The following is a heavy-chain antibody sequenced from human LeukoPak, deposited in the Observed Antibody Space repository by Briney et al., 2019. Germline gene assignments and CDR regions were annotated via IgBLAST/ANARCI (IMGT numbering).Heavy chain of an antibody. Sequence: GGSLRLSCAASGFTFSSYAMSWVRQAPGKGLEWVANIKQDGSEKYYVDSVKGRFTISRDNAKNSLYLQMNSLRAEDTAVYYCARVYSSSWYRTPLFDYWGQGTLVTVSS. J-gene: IGHJ4*02. CDR1: GFTFSSYA. V-gene: IGHV3-7*01. D-gene: IGHD6-13*01. CDR2: IKQDGSEK. CDR3: ARVYSSSWYRTPLFDY.